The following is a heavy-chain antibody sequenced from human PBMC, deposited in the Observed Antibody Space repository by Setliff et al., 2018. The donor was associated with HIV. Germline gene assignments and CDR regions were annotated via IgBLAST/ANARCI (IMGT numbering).Heavy chain of an antibody. CDR1: GNTFTRQSHD. J-gene: IGHJ4*02. Sequence: SCKSSGNTFTRQSHDLHWIRQPPGQGLEWIGHIYTSGSTNYNPSLKSRVTISVDTSTNQFSLKLSSVTAADTAVYYCARGRRSSGWYVYHWGQGTLVTVSS. CDR2: IYTSGST. CDR3: ARGRRSSGWYVYH. V-gene: IGHV4-61*09. D-gene: IGHD6-19*01.